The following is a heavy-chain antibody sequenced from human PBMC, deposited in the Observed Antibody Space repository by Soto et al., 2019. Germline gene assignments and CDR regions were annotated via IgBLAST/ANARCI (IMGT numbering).Heavy chain of an antibody. D-gene: IGHD3-3*01. V-gene: IGHV2-5*02. CDR3: AHRCLRMVFGLVTTTVIYFDF. CDR2: IYWDDDK. CDR1: GFSLTTSGVG. J-gene: IGHJ4*01. Sequence: QITLNESGPTVVRPTETLTLTCRFSGFSLTTSGVGVGWVRQSPGTAPEWLALIYWDDDKRYSESLKSRLTSTKDNSKNQVVVTLANLDPTDTATYFSAHRCLRMVFGLVTTTVIYFDFLGHGTQVAVYS.